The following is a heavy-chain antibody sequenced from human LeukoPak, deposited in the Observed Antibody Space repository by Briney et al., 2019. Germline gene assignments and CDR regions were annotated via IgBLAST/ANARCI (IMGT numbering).Heavy chain of an antibody. J-gene: IGHJ4*02. Sequence: SETLSLTCTVSGGSISSYYWSWIRQPPGKGLEWIGYIYYSGSTNYNPSLKSRVTISVDTSKNQFSLKLSSVTAADTAVYCCARLAYYYDSSGYYYLDWGQGTLVTVSS. CDR3: ARLAYYYDSSGYYYLD. CDR1: GGSISSYY. V-gene: IGHV4-59*01. CDR2: IYYSGST. D-gene: IGHD3-22*01.